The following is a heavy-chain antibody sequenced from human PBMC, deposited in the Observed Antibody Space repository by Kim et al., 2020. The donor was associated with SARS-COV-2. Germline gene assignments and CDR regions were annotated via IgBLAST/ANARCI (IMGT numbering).Heavy chain of an antibody. CDR1: GFTFSSYS. Sequence: GGSLRLSCAASGFTFSSYSMNWVRQAPGKGLEWVSSISSSSSYIYYADSVKGRFTISRDNAKNSLYLQMNSLRAEDTAVYYCARDEILGYCTGGVCSGRYYCYYGMDVWGQGTTVTVSS. CDR3: ARDEILGYCTGGVCSGRYYCYYGMDV. V-gene: IGHV3-21*01. J-gene: IGHJ6*02. CDR2: ISSSSSYI. D-gene: IGHD2-8*02.